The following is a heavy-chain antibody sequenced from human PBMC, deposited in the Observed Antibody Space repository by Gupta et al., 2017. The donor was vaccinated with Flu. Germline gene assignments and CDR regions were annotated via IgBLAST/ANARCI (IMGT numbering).Heavy chain of an antibody. J-gene: IGHJ4*02. CDR1: FRFNDYY. CDR3: ATFYDFSFDF. V-gene: IGHV3-11*01. D-gene: IGHD3-3*01. CDR2: ISASSNTI. Sequence: FRFNDYYMSWIRQAPVRGLEWVSYISASSNTIYYADPVKGRFTISRDNAKNSLYLQMNSLRAEDTAVYYCATFYDFSFDFWGQGTLVTVSS.